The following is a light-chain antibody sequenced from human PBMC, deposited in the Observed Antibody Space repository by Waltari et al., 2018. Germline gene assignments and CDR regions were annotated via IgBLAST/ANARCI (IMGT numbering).Light chain of an antibody. CDR1: QSVSRA. CDR2: GAS. V-gene: IGKV3-20*01. J-gene: IGKJ1*01. Sequence: EIVLTQSPGTLSLSPGERATLSCRASQSVSRALAWYQQNPGQAPRLLIYGASNRATGIPDRFSGSGSGTDFSLIISRLEPEDFAVYYCQHDVSLPLTFGQGTKVEIK. CDR3: QHDVSLPLT.